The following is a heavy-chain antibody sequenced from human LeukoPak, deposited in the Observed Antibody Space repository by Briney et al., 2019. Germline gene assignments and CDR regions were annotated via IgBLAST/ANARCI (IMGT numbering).Heavy chain of an antibody. CDR2: IDHSGNT. CDR3: ARAICGRFFYSDL. CDR1: GGSIISYY. V-gene: IGHV4-59*01. D-gene: IGHD3-3*01. J-gene: IGHJ5*02. Sequence: SETLSLTCTVSGGSIISYYCSWIRQPPGKGLEWIGYIDHSGNTKYNPSLQSRVTISVDTSKNQFSLQLGSVTTADTAVYYCARAICGRFFYSDLWGRGTLVTVSS.